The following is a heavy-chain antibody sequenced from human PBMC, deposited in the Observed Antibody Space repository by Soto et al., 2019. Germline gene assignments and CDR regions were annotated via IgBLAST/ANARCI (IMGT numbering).Heavy chain of an antibody. Sequence: SEPLSLTCAVSGGSISSGGYSWSWIRQPPGKGLEWIGYIYHSGSTYYNPSLKSRATIKPDTSKNQFSLQLNSVTPDDSAVYYCARGPGILYPWGQGIQVTVSS. V-gene: IGHV4-30-2*05. D-gene: IGHD3-3*01. CDR3: ARGPGILYP. CDR1: GGSISSGGYS. J-gene: IGHJ5*02. CDR2: IYHSGST.